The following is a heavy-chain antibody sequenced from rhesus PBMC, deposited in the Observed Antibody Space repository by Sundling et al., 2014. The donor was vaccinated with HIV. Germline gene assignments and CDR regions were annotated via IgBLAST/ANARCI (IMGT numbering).Heavy chain of an antibody. Sequence: QLQLQESGPGLVKPSETLSLTCAVSGSSININYWSWIRQAPGKGLEWIGYIHGSGSTTNYNPSLEGRVTLSVDTSENQLSLKLRSVTAADTAVYFCTRDVRTYFNFWTGYYDYRGQGVLVTVSS. D-gene: IGHD3-3*01. V-gene: IGHV4-169*02. J-gene: IGHJ4*01. CDR3: TRDVRTYFNFWTGYYDY. CDR2: IHGSGSTT. CDR1: GSSININY.